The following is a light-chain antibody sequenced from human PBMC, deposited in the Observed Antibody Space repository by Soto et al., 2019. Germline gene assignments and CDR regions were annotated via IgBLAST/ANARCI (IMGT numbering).Light chain of an antibody. CDR1: QDISSY. V-gene: IGKV1-27*01. CDR2: AAS. Sequence: DIPMTQSPSSLSASVGDRVTITCRASQDISSYLDWYQQKPGKVPMLLIYAASTLQSGVPSRFSGSGSGTDFTLTISSLQPEDVATYYCQKYNSAPSLTFGGGTKVEIK. J-gene: IGKJ4*01. CDR3: QKYNSAPSLT.